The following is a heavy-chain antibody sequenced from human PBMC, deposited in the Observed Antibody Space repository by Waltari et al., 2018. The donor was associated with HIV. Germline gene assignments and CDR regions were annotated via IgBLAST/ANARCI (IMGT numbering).Heavy chain of an antibody. J-gene: IGHJ5*02. V-gene: IGHV1-2*02. CDR3: ARDTPDAYYYDTSGYWS. CDR2: INPNSGGT. Sequence: QVQLVQSGAAVKKPGASVKVSCTASGYTFTGYYMHWVRQAPGQGLEWMGWINPNSGGTNYAQKFQGRVTMTRDTSISTAYMELSRLRSDDTAVYYCARDTPDAYYYDTSGYWSWGQGTLVTVSS. CDR1: GYTFTGYY. D-gene: IGHD3-22*01.